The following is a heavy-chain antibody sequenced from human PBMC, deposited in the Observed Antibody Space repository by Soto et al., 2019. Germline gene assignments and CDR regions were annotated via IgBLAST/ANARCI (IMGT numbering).Heavy chain of an antibody. J-gene: IGHJ1*01. CDR3: ASGDYYDSSGYYYPFQH. Sequence: TLSLTCTVSGGSISSYYWSWIRQPPGKGLEWIGYIYYSGSTNYNPSLKSRVTISVDTSKNQFSLKLSSVTAADTAVYYCASGDYYDSSGYYYPFQHWGQGTLVTVSS. D-gene: IGHD3-22*01. V-gene: IGHV4-59*01. CDR2: IYYSGST. CDR1: GGSISSYY.